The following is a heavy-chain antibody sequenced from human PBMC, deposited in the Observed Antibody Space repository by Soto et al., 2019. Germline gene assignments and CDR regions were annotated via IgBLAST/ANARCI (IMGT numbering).Heavy chain of an antibody. D-gene: IGHD1-1*01. J-gene: IGHJ3*02. Sequence: QVQLVQSGAEVKRPGSSVKVSCKASGGTFSSYTISWVRQAPGQGLEWMGRIIPILGIANYAQKFQGRVTITADKSTSTAYREVSSLRSEDTAVYYCARVGWGALERYAFDIWGQGTMVTVSS. CDR1: GGTFSSYT. CDR2: IIPILGIA. CDR3: ARVGWGALERYAFDI. V-gene: IGHV1-69*02.